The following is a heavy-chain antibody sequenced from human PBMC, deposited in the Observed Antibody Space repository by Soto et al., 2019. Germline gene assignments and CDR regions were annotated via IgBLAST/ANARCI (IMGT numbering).Heavy chain of an antibody. CDR2: ISYDGSNK. J-gene: IGHJ4*02. D-gene: IGHD6-6*01. V-gene: IGHV3-30*18. CDR3: AKDLPDSAARIGAGTDY. Sequence: PGGSLRLSCAASGFTFSSYGMHWVRQAPGKGLEWVAVISYDGSNKYYADSVKGRFTISRDNSKNTLYLQMNSLRAEDTAVYYCAKDLPDSAARIGAGTDYWGQGTLVTVSS. CDR1: GFTFSSYG.